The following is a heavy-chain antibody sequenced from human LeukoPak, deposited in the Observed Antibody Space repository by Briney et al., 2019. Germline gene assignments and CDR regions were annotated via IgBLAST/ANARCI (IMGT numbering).Heavy chain of an antibody. Sequence: GGSLRLSCAVSGITLSNYGMSWVRQAPGKGLEWVAGISDSGGRTKYADSVKGWFTISRDTPKNTLYLQMNSLRAEDTAVYFCAKRGVVIRVILVGFHKEAYYFDSWGQGALVTVSS. D-gene: IGHD3-22*01. CDR2: ISDSGGRT. J-gene: IGHJ4*02. CDR3: AKRGVVIRVILVGFHKEAYYFDS. CDR1: GITLSNYG. V-gene: IGHV3-23*01.